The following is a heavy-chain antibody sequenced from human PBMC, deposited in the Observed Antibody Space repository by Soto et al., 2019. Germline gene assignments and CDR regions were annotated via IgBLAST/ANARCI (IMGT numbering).Heavy chain of an antibody. CDR3: ARDGDSSGWYGGFDY. CDR1: GFTFSSYG. Sequence: QVQLVESGGGVLQPGRSLRLSCAASGFTFSSYGMHWVRQAPGKGLEWVAVIWYDGSNKYYADSVKGRFTISRDNSKNTLYLQMNSLRAEDTAVYYCARDGDSSGWYGGFDYWGQGTLVTVSS. V-gene: IGHV3-33*01. D-gene: IGHD6-19*01. J-gene: IGHJ4*02. CDR2: IWYDGSNK.